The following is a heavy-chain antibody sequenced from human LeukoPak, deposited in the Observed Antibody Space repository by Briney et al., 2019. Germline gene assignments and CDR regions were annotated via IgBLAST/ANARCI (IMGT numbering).Heavy chain of an antibody. J-gene: IGHJ4*02. V-gene: IGHV1-24*01. D-gene: IGHD3-22*01. CDR3: ATSSYYYDSSGYYQCYFDY. Sequence: ASVKVSCKVSGYTLTELSMHWVRQAPGKGLEWMGGFDPEDGETIYAQKFQGRVTMAEDTSTDTAYMELSSLRSEDTAVYYCATSSYYYDSSGYYQCYFDYWGQGTLVTVSS. CDR2: FDPEDGET. CDR1: GYTLTELS.